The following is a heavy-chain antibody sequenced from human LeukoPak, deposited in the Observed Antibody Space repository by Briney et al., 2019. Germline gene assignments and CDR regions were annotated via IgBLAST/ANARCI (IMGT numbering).Heavy chain of an antibody. CDR2: ISSSSSYI. J-gene: IGHJ6*03. V-gene: IGHV3-21*01. CDR1: GFTFSSYS. CDR3: ARDHLGEDYYYYYMDV. D-gene: IGHD3-16*01. Sequence: GGSLRLSCAASGFTFSSYSMNWVRQAPGKGPEWVSSISSSSSYIYYADSVKGRFTISRDNAKNSLYLQMNSLRAEDTAVYYCARDHLGEDYYYYYMDVWGKGTTVTVSS.